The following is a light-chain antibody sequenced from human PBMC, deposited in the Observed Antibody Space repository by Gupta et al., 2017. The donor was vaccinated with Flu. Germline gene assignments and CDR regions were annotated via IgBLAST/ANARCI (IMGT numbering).Light chain of an antibody. J-gene: IGKJ1*01. Sequence: DIVMTQSPDSLSVPLGERATINCKSNQSLLYSANNKDFLCWYQQKPGQPPKLLIYWASTRESGVPGRFTGSGSETDFTLTISNLQAEDVAVYYCQQYYNSPRTFGQGTKVEIK. CDR1: QSLLYSANNKDF. CDR3: QQYYNSPRT. V-gene: IGKV4-1*01. CDR2: WAS.